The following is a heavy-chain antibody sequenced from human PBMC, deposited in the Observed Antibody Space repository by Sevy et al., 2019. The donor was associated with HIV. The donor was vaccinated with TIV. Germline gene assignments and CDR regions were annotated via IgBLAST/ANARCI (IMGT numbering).Heavy chain of an antibody. Sequence: GGSLRLSCAASRLTFSSSSVNWFRQAPGKGLEWVSYISSSSTTIYYADSVKGRFTISRDNAKNSLYLQMNSLRDEDTAVYYCARGFMGADYYYGMDVWGQWTTVTVSS. CDR1: RLTFSSSS. V-gene: IGHV3-48*02. J-gene: IGHJ6*02. D-gene: IGHD3-3*01. CDR2: ISSSSTTI. CDR3: ARGFMGADYYYGMDV.